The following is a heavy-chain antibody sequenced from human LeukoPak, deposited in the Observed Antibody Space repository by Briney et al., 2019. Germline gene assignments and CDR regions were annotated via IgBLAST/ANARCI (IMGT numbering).Heavy chain of an antibody. V-gene: IGHV4-61*02. Sequence: PSETLSLTCTVSGGSISSGSYYWSWIRQPAGKGLEWIGRIYTSGSTNYNPSLKSRVTILIDTSKKQFSLKLSSVTAADTAVYYCARESGYTYGRDYRGQGTLVTVSS. CDR1: GGSISSGSYY. J-gene: IGHJ4*02. CDR3: ARESGYTYGRDY. D-gene: IGHD5-18*01. CDR2: IYTSGST.